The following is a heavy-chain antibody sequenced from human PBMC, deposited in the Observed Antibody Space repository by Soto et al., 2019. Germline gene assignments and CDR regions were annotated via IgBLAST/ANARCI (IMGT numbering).Heavy chain of an antibody. Sequence: SETLSLTCTVSGGSISSYYWSWIRQPPGKGLEWIGYIYYSGSTNYNPSLKSRVTISVDTSKNQFSLKLSSVTAADTAVYYCARTHIVVVTAIAAFDIWGQGTMVTVS. D-gene: IGHD2-21*02. CDR1: GGSISSYY. V-gene: IGHV4-59*01. J-gene: IGHJ3*02. CDR3: ARTHIVVVTAIAAFDI. CDR2: IYYSGST.